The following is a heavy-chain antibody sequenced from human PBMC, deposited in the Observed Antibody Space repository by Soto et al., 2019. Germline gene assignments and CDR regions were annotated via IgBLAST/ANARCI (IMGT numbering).Heavy chain of an antibody. V-gene: IGHV1-18*01. CDR3: ARDQAVRPFSGAHYFNY. J-gene: IGHJ4*02. D-gene: IGHD2-21*01. CDR1: GYSFTSFG. CDR2: VSPYNGTT. Sequence: QVPLVQSGTEVKKPGASVKVTCKPSGYSFTSFGISWMRQAPGQGLEWLGWVSPYNGTTYSAQSLQGRLTMTTDTARGTVYMELTGLTINDTAIYYCARDQAVRPFSGAHYFNYWGLVTLVAAS.